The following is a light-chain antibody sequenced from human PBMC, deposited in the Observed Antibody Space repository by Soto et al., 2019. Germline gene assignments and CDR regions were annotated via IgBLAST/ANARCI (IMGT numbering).Light chain of an antibody. Sequence: EIVLTQSPATLSLSPGERATLSCRASQSVSSCLAWYQQKPGQAPRLLIYDASNRATGIPARFSGSGSGTDFTLTISSLEPEDFAVYYCQQRSNWPRGGTFGQGTKLEIK. CDR1: QSVSSC. CDR2: DAS. V-gene: IGKV3-11*01. CDR3: QQRSNWPRGGT. J-gene: IGKJ2*02.